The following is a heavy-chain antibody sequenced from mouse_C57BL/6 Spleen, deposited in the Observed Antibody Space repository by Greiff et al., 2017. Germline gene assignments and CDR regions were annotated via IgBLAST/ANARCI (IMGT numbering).Heavy chain of an antibody. CDR2: IRNKANGYTT. CDR3: ARWDYGSNYFDY. CDR1: GFTFTDYY. Sequence: EVQRVESGGGLVQPGGSLSLSCAASGFTFTDYYMSWVRQPPGKALEWLGFIRNKANGYTTEYSASVKGRFTISRDNSQSILYLQMNALRAEDSATYYCARWDYGSNYFDYWGQGTTLTVSS. V-gene: IGHV7-3*01. J-gene: IGHJ2*01. D-gene: IGHD1-1*01.